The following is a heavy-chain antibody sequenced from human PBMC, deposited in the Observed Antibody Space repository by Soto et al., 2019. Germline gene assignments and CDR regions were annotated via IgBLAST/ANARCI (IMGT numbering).Heavy chain of an antibody. CDR2: FFIGGNT. J-gene: IGHJ4*02. CDR1: GGSISISTYY. V-gene: IGHV4-39*01. CDR3: ARVPDY. Sequence: PSETLSLTCTVSGGSISISTYYWGWMRQPPGKGLEWIASFFIGGNTYYNPSLKSRVTISVDTSKNQFSLKLSSVTAADTAVYYCARVPDYWGQGTLVTVSS.